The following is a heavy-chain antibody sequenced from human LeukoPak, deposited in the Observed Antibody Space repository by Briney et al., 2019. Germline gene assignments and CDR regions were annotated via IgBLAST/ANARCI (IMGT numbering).Heavy chain of an antibody. Sequence: GGSLRLSRAASVYTFSSYTMNWVRDAPGKGREWGSYISTGGSISYADSVKGRFTISRDNAKNSLYLQMNRLRDEDTAVYYCARMIDYNYGYAFDFWGQGTLVTVSS. CDR3: ARMIDYNYGYAFDF. J-gene: IGHJ4*02. D-gene: IGHD5-18*01. V-gene: IGHV3-48*02. CDR2: ISTGGSI. CDR1: VYTFSSYT.